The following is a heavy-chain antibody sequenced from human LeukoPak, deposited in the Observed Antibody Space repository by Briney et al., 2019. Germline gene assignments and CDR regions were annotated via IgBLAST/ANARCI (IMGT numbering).Heavy chain of an antibody. Sequence: SEPLSLTCTVSGAPITTSNHYGGWIRQTPGETLEWSANIYYGGHSFYNPSLRSRALISVDTSTNQSSLRLTSVPAADTAVYYCAAGSGPTYYSPVALWGEGTSVSVSS. CDR3: AAGSGPTYYSPVAL. CDR1: GAPITTSNHY. CDR2: IYYGGHS. V-gene: IGHV4-39*01. J-gene: IGHJ4*02. D-gene: IGHD1-26*01.